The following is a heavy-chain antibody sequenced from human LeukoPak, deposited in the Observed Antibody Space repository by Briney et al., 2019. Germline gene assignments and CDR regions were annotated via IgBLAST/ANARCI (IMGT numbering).Heavy chain of an antibody. CDR3: ARRGYSDSSGYDY. Sequence: GGSLRLSCATSGFTFKSYAMNWVSQSPGKGLEWVSSISGDSTDIYYADSLMGRSTISRDNAKNSLYLQINSLRAEDTAIYYCARRGYSDSSGYDYWGQGTLVTVSS. J-gene: IGHJ4*02. CDR1: GFTFKSYA. V-gene: IGHV3-21*01. D-gene: IGHD3-22*01. CDR2: ISGDSTDI.